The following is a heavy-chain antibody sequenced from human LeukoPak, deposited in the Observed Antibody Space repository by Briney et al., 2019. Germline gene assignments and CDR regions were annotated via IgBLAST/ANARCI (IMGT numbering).Heavy chain of an antibody. Sequence: SETLSLTCTVSGGSISSGDYYWSWIRQHPGKGLEWIGNIYYSGSTYYNPSLKSRVTISVDTSKSQFSLKLSSVTAADTAVYYCAREDYDSSYYYYLDYWGQGTLVTVSS. V-gene: IGHV4-31*03. CDR1: GGSISSGDYY. D-gene: IGHD3-22*01. J-gene: IGHJ4*02. CDR2: IYYSGST. CDR3: AREDYDSSYYYYLDY.